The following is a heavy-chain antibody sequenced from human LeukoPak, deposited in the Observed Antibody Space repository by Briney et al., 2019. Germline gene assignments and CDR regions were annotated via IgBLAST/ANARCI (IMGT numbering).Heavy chain of an antibody. V-gene: IGHV4-34*01. Sequence: PSETLSLTCAVYGGSFSGYYWSWIRQPPGEGLEWIGEINHSGSTNYNPSLKSRVTISVDTSKNQFSLKLSSVTAADTAVYYCARGGFSPNIVLVPAAVGRYYYYGMDVWGQGTTVTVSS. D-gene: IGHD2-2*01. CDR3: ARGGFSPNIVLVPAAVGRYYYYGMDV. CDR2: INHSGST. CDR1: GGSFSGYY. J-gene: IGHJ6*02.